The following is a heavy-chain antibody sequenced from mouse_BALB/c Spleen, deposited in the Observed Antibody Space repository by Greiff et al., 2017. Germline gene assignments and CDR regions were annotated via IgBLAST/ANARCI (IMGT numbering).Heavy chain of an antibody. J-gene: IGHJ4*01. Sequence: EVQLVESGGGLVQPGGSRKLSCAASGFTFSSFGMHWVRQAPEKGLEWVAYISSGSSTIYYADTVKGRFTISRDNPKNTLFLQMTSLRSEDTAMYYCARSGRNYGDAMDYWGQGTSVTVSS. CDR2: ISSGSSTI. D-gene: IGHD2-1*01. CDR3: ARSGRNYGDAMDY. V-gene: IGHV5-17*02. CDR1: GFTFSSFG.